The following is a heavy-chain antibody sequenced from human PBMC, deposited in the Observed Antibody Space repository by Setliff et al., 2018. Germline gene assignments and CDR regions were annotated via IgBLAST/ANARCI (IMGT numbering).Heavy chain of an antibody. CDR3: AREGGELQASYFDY. J-gene: IGHJ4*02. CDR2: IIPILGTA. V-gene: IGHV1-69*05. CDR1: GGTFSSYA. D-gene: IGHD1-7*01. Sequence: GASVKVSCKASGGTFSSYAISWVRQAPGQGLEWMGGIIPILGTANYAQKFQGRVTITTDESTSTAYMELSSLRSEETAVYYCAREGGELQASYFDYWGQGTLVTVSS.